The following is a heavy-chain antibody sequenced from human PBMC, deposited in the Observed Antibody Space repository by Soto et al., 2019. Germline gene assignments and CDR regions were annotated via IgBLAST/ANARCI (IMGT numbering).Heavy chain of an antibody. J-gene: IGHJ6*02. Sequence: ASVKVSCKASGYSITYNYMHWVRQAPGKGLEWMGTIDPTGGNRNYAQKFQGRVTITRDTSASTAYMELSSLRSEDTAVYYCARDRGGSYYYYGMDVWGQGTTVTVS. D-gene: IGHD1-26*01. V-gene: IGHV1-46*01. CDR3: ARDRGGSYYYYGMDV. CDR2: IDPTGGNR. CDR1: GYSITYNY.